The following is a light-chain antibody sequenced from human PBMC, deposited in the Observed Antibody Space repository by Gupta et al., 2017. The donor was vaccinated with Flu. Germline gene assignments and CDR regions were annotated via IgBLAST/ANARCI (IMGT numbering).Light chain of an antibody. CDR3: AGWGDRLNGPV. V-gene: IGLV1-44*01. CDR1: SSNIGSNT. J-gene: IGLJ3*02. Sequence: QSVLTQPPSASGTPGQRVTISCSGSSSNIGSNTVNWYQQLPGTAPKLLSDSNNQRPSGVPDRFACYKAGTSALPDIGGLQSEDEAYYYGAGWGDRLNGPVFGGGTQLTVL. CDR2: SNN.